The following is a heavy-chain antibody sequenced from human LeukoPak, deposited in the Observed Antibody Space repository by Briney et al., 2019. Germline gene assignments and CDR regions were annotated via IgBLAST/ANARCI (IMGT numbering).Heavy chain of an antibody. J-gene: IGHJ4*02. D-gene: IGHD1-7*01. CDR2: IRDKAESYAT. CDR1: GFSFSVST. V-gene: IGHV3-73*01. CDR3: TRSLTGTTFGDY. Sequence: PGGSLKLPCAASGFSFSVSTMHWVRQASGKGLEWVGRIRDKAESYATVYAASVKGRFTISRDDSQNTAYLQLNSLRSDDTAVYYCTRSLTGTTFGDYWGQGTLVTVSS.